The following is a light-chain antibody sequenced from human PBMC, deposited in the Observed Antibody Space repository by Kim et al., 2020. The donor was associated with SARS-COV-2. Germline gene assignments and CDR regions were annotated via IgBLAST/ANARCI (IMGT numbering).Light chain of an antibody. Sequence: VSPGESATLACRASQSVSSILAWYQQTPGQAPRLLICGASTRATGIPARFSGSGSGTEFTLTISSLQSEDFAVYYCQQYNNWPPYTFGQGTKLEIK. V-gene: IGKV3-15*01. CDR2: GAS. J-gene: IGKJ2*01. CDR1: QSVSSI. CDR3: QQYNNWPPYT.